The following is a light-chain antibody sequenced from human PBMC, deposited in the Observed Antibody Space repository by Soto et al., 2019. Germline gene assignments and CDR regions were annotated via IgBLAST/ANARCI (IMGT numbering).Light chain of an antibody. CDR2: DVS. Sequence: QSVLTQPASVSGSPGQSITISCTGTSSDVGGYNYVSWYQQHPGKAPKLMIYDVSNRPSGVYNRFSGSKSGNTASLTISGLQAEDEDDYYCSSYTSSTTLNYVFGSGTKVTV. CDR1: SSDVGGYNY. J-gene: IGLJ1*01. CDR3: SSYTSSTTLNYV. V-gene: IGLV2-14*03.